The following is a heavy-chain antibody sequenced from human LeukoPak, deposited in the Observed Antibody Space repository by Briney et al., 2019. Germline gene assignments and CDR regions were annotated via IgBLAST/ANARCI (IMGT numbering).Heavy chain of an antibody. V-gene: IGHV1-2*02. CDR2: INPNSGGT. CDR1: GYTFTGYN. Sequence: GASVKVSCKASGYTFTGYNMHWVRQAPGQGLEWMGWINPNSGGTNYAQKFQGRVTMTRDTSISTAYMELSRLRSDDTAVYYCARDQRYSSAWYDEGGYYFDYWGQGTPVTVSS. D-gene: IGHD6-19*01. CDR3: ARDQRYSSAWYDEGGYYFDY. J-gene: IGHJ4*02.